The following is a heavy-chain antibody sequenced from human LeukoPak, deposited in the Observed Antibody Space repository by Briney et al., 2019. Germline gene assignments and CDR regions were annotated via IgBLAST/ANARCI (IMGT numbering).Heavy chain of an antibody. V-gene: IGHV3-9*01. CDR1: GFTFDDYA. J-gene: IGHJ4*02. D-gene: IGHD5-24*01. CDR3: AKDLGPGSMATSPGFDY. Sequence: GGSLRLSCAASGFTFDDYAMHWVRQSPGKGLEWVSGISWNSGSIGYADSVKGRFTISRDNAKTSLYLQMNSLRAEDTALYYCAKDLGPGSMATSPGFDYWGQGTLVTVSS. CDR2: ISWNSGSI.